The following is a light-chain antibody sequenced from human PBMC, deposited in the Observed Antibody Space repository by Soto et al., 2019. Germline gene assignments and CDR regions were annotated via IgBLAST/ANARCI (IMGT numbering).Light chain of an antibody. V-gene: IGKV1-9*01. J-gene: IGKJ3*01. Sequence: DIQLTQSPSFLSASVGDRVTISCRASQDVSRFLAWYQQKPGTAPNLLIYAASTLQSGVPSRFSGSGSGTEFTLTISSLQPEDFATYYCQQLNSYVFTFGPGTKVDIK. CDR3: QQLNSYVFT. CDR1: QDVSRF. CDR2: AAS.